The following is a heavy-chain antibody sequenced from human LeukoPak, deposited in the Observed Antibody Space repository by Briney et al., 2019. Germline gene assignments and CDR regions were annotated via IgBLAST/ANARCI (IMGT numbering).Heavy chain of an antibody. Sequence: GRSLRLSCAASGFTFSSYAMHWVRQAPDKGLEWVAVISYDGSNKYYADSVKGRFTISRDNSKNTLYLQMNTLRVEDTAVYYCTRDLMDYDVSTGLHHYYMDVWGQGTTVTVSS. CDR1: GFTFSSYA. CDR2: ISYDGSNK. CDR3: TRDLMDYDVSTGLHHYYMDV. V-gene: IGHV3-30-3*01. D-gene: IGHD3-9*01. J-gene: IGHJ6*02.